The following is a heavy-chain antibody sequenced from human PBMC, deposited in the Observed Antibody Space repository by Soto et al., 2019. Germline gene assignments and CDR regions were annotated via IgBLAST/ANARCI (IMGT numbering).Heavy chain of an antibody. CDR1: GFTFSSYG. V-gene: IGHV3-30*03. Sequence: QAQLVESGGGVVQPGRSLRLSCAASGFTFSSYGMHWVRQAPGTGLGWVAVISYDGGLQHYADSVKGRFTISRDNSKNMVLLQMNSLRAEETAVYYCVSDRGYGHASVPYSWGQGTLVSVSS. J-gene: IGHJ4*02. CDR3: VSDRGYGHASVPYS. CDR2: ISYDGGLQ. D-gene: IGHD5-18*01.